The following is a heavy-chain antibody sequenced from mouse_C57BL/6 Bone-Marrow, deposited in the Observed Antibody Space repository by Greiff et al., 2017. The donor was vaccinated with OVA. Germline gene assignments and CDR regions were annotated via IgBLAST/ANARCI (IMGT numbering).Heavy chain of an antibody. D-gene: IGHD1-1*01. V-gene: IGHV1-82*01. CDR3: AKDYGGYYAMDY. Sequence: QVQLQQSGPELVKPGASVKISCKASGYAFSSSWMNWVKQRPGTGLEWIGRIYPGAGDTNYNGKFKGKATLTADKSSNTAYMQLSGLTSEDSAVYFCAKDYGGYYAMDYWGQGTSVTVSS. J-gene: IGHJ4*01. CDR2: IYPGAGDT. CDR1: GYAFSSSW.